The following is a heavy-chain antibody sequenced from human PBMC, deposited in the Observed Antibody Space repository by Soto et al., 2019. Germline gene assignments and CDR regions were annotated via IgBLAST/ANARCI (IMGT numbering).Heavy chain of an antibody. CDR2: INHSGTT. J-gene: IGHJ5*02. Sequence: PSETLSLTCAVYGGSFSGYFLNWIRQPPGKGLEWIGEINHSGTTNYNPSLKSRVSISVDTSKNQFSLKLSSVTAADTAVYYCARGPGWFDPWGQGTLVTVSS. CDR1: GGSFSGYF. V-gene: IGHV4-34*01. CDR3: ARGPGWFDP.